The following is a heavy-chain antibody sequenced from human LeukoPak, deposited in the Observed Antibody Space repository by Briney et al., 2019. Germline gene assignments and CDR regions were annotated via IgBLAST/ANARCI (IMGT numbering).Heavy chain of an antibody. V-gene: IGHV3-23*01. CDR1: GFTFRNYA. J-gene: IGHJ4*02. CDR3: ARRLLNDYYFDY. Sequence: QTGGSLRLSCAASGFTFRNYAMNWVRQAPGKGLEWVSVISGSGSGTYYIDSVKGRFTISRDNFKNTLYLQMNSLRGEDTAVYYCARRLLNDYYFDYWGQGTLVTVSS. CDR2: ISGSGSGT. D-gene: IGHD1-1*01.